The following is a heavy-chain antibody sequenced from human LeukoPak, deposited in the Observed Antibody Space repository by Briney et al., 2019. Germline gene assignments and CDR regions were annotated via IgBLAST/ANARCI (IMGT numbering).Heavy chain of an antibody. D-gene: IGHD1-14*01. Sequence: PSETLSLTCAVYGGXFSGYYCSWIRQPPGKGLKWIGETNHSGSTNYNPSLKSRVTISVDTSKNQFSLKLSSVTAADTAVYYCARMRYTPGWFDPWGQGTLVTVSS. V-gene: IGHV4-34*01. J-gene: IGHJ5*02. CDR2: TNHSGST. CDR1: GGXFSGYY. CDR3: ARMRYTPGWFDP.